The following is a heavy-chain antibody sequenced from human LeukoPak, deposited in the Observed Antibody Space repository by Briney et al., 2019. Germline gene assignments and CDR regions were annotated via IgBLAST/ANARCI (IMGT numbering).Heavy chain of an antibody. V-gene: IGHV4-59*12. J-gene: IGHJ4*02. Sequence: PSETLSLTCTVSGGSISSYYWSWLRQPPGKGLEWIGYIYYSGSTNYNPSLKSRVTISIDTSKNQFSLKLSSVTAADTAVYYCARVISSGWRFDFWGQGTLVTVSS. D-gene: IGHD6-19*01. CDR3: ARVISSGWRFDF. CDR2: IYYSGST. CDR1: GGSISSYY.